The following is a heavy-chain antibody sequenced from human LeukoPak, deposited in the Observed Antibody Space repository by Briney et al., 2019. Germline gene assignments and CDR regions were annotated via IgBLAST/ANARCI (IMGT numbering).Heavy chain of an antibody. CDR1: GFTFSSYG. V-gene: IGHV3-33*06. CDR3: AKTPSRYNWNYGNWYFDY. J-gene: IGHJ4*02. Sequence: GRSLRLSCAASGFTFSSYGMHWVRQAPGKGLEWVAVIWYDGSNKYYADSAKGRFTISRDNSKNTVYLQMNSLRAEDTAVYYCAKTPSRYNWNYGNWYFDYWGQGTLVTVSS. CDR2: IWYDGSNK. D-gene: IGHD1-7*01.